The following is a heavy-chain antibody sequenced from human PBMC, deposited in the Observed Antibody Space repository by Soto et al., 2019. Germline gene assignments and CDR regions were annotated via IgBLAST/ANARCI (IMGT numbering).Heavy chain of an antibody. CDR1: EFTFNSYA. D-gene: IGHD6-19*01. CDR3: ARDRGAVAGTFDY. J-gene: IGHJ4*02. CDR2: IIGSGAIT. Sequence: EVQLLESGGDLVQPGGSLRLSCVASEFTFNSYAMSWVRQAPGMGLEWVSSIIGSGAITYYADSVKGRFTISRDNSKNTLYLQMNSLRAEDTAVYYCARDRGAVAGTFDYWGQGTLVTVSS. V-gene: IGHV3-23*01.